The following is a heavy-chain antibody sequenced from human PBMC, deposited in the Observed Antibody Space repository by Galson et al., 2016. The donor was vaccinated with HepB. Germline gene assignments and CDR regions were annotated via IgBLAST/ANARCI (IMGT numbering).Heavy chain of an antibody. V-gene: IGHV1-18*01. Sequence: SVKVSCKASGYTFTSVGVSWVRQAPGQGLEWMGWINPYTGNTKYAGKFQGRVTMTTDTSTSTVYMELRSLRSDDTAVYYCARDFIVKDGYKFRYFYYGMDVWGQGTTVTVSS. J-gene: IGHJ6*02. D-gene: IGHD5-24*01. CDR2: INPYTGNT. CDR1: GYTFTSVG. CDR3: ARDFIVKDGYKFRYFYYGMDV.